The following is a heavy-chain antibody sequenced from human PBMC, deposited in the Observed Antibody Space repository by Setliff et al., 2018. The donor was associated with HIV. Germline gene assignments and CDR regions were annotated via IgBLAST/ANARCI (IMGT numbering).Heavy chain of an antibody. CDR2: IYYGGKT. Sequence: PSETLSLTCSASGGSINANEYYWNWIRQSPGKGLEWTGHIYYGGKTDDNPSLKSRVTVSLNTSKNQLSLKLTSVTAADTAVYYCARLSGDYYYFDYWGQGTLVTVSS. CDR3: ARLSGDYYYFDY. V-gene: IGHV4-59*08. J-gene: IGHJ4*02. CDR1: GGSINANEYY. D-gene: IGHD2-21*02.